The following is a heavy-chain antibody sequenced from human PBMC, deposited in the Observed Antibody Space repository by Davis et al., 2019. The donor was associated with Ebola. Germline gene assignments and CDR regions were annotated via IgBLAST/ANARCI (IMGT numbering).Heavy chain of an antibody. CDR1: GLTFSSYG. D-gene: IGHD2-8*02. Sequence: GESLKISCVVSGLTFSSYGMHWVRQAPGKGLEWVAFIWYDGRNSQYLDSVKGRFTISRDNSKNTLYLQMSSLRTDDTAVYYCAKDPLGHTGENDYWGQGTLVAVSS. CDR3: AKDPLGHTGENDY. V-gene: IGHV3-30*02. J-gene: IGHJ4*02. CDR2: IWYDGRNS.